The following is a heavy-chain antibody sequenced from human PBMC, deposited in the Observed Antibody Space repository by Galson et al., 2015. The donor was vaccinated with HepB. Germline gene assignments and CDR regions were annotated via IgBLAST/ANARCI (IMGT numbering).Heavy chain of an antibody. J-gene: IGHJ1*01. CDR2: ISGSGGST. CDR1: GFTFSSYA. CDR3: AKTSHYYDSSGYYHEYFQH. D-gene: IGHD3-22*01. Sequence: SLRLSCAASGFTFSSYAMSWVRQAPGKGLEWVSAISGSGGSTYYADSVKGRFTISRDNSKNTLYLQMNSLRAEDTAVYYCAKTSHYYDSSGYYHEYFQHWGQGTLVTVSS. V-gene: IGHV3-23*01.